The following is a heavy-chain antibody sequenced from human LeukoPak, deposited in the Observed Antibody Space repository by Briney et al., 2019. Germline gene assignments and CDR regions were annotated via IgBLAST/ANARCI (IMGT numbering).Heavy chain of an antibody. CDR3: ATLGPVGATGGY. J-gene: IGHJ4*02. CDR1: GFTFSSYE. V-gene: IGHV3-48*03. CDR2: ISSSGSTI. D-gene: IGHD1-26*01. Sequence: GSLRLSCAASGFTFSSYEMNWVRQAPGKGLEWVSYISSSGSTIYCADSVKGRFTISRDNAKNLLYLQMNSLRAEDTAVYYCATLGPVGATGGYWGQGTLVTVSS.